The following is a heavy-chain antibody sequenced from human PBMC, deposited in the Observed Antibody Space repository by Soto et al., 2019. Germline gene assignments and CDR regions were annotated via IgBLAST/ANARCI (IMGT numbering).Heavy chain of an antibody. D-gene: IGHD2-15*01. CDR2: LYSSDGT. CDR3: ATWLLREQAFDI. J-gene: IGHJ3*02. V-gene: IGHV3-53*01. CDR1: GFSFSGKNY. Sequence: DVQLEESGGGLIQPGGSLRLSCAASGFSFSGKNYLTWVRQAPGKGLEWVSALYSSDGTYYADSVKGRFTVSRDNSKNTFYLQLHSLRPEDTALYFCATWLLREQAFDIWGLGTMVTVSS.